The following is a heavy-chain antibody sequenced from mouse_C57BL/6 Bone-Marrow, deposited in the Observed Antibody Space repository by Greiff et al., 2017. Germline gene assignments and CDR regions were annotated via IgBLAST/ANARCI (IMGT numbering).Heavy chain of an antibody. CDR1: GFTLTDYY. D-gene: IGHD1-2*01. CDR2: IRNKANGYTT. CDR3: ASLQRHYAMDY. V-gene: IGHV7-3*01. Sequence: EVMLVESGGGLVQPAGSLCISCAASGFTLTDYYMSWVRQPPGKALEWLGFIRNKANGYTTEYSASVKGRFTISSENSKSILYLQMNALRAEDSATFYCASLQRHYAMDYWGQGTSVTVSS. J-gene: IGHJ4*01.